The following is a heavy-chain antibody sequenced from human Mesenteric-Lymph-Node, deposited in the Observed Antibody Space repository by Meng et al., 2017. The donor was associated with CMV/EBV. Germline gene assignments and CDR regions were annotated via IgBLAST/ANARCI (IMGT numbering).Heavy chain of an antibody. Sequence: SGLSVSTNYMSWVRQAPGKGLEWVSVIYSGGSTYYADSVKGRFTISRDNSKNTLYLQMNSLRGEDTAEYYCARHQSSSSLGDWFDPWGQGTLVTRLL. CDR3: ARHQSSSSLGDWFDP. D-gene: IGHD6-6*01. V-gene: IGHV3-66*02. CDR1: GLSVSTNY. CDR2: IYSGGST. J-gene: IGHJ5*02.